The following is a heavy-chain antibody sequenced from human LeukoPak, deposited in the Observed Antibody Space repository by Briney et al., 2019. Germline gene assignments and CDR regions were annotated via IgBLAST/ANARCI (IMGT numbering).Heavy chain of an antibody. CDR3: ASSNSSGWTYYFDY. Sequence: SETLSLTCTVSGGSISSGDYYWSWIRQPPGKGLEWIGYIYYSGSTYYNPSLKSRVTISVDTSKNQFSLKLSSVTAADTAVYYCASSNSSGWTYYFDYWGQGTLVTVSS. D-gene: IGHD6-19*01. J-gene: IGHJ4*02. CDR1: GGSISSGDYY. V-gene: IGHV4-30-4*01. CDR2: IYYSGST.